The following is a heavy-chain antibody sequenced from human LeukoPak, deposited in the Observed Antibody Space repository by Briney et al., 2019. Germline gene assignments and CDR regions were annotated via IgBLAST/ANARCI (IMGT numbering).Heavy chain of an antibody. CDR2: LSGSGIST. D-gene: IGHD3-10*01. J-gene: IGHJ3*02. CDR1: GFPFSNYA. Sequence: GGSLRLSCAASGFPFSNYALTWVRQGPGKGLEWVSGLSGSGISTYYADSVKGRFTISRDNAKNSLYLQMNSLRAEDTAVYYCARDLPAYYGSGMGAFDIWGQGTMVTVSS. V-gene: IGHV3-23*01. CDR3: ARDLPAYYGSGMGAFDI.